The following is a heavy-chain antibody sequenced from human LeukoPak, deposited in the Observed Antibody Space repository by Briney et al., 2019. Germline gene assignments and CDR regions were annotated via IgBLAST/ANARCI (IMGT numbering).Heavy chain of an antibody. V-gene: IGHV3-30*18. D-gene: IGHD2-15*01. J-gene: IGHJ3*01. Sequence: GRSLRLSCTTSGFTFSAYGMHWVRQAPGKGLEWVAVISYDGSEKNYADSVRGRFTISRDNSMNTLYLQMSSLRTEDTGVFYCAKDWVGAGSGATRPQNAFDFWGQGTMVTVSS. CDR1: GFTFSAYG. CDR2: ISYDGSEK. CDR3: AKDWVGAGSGATRPQNAFDF.